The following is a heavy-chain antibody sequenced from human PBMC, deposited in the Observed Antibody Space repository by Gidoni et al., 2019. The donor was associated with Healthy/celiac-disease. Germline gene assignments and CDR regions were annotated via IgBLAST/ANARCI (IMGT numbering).Heavy chain of an antibody. V-gene: IGHV4-31*03. CDR2: IYYSGST. CDR3: ARARGDTAMAFFDY. J-gene: IGHJ4*02. Sequence: QVPLQESGPGLVTPSQTLSLTCTVSGGSISSGGYYWRWIRTHPGKGLEWIGYIYYSGSTYYNPALKSRVTISVDTYKNQFSLKLSSVTAADTAVYYCARARGDTAMAFFDYWGQGTLVTVSS. D-gene: IGHD5-18*01. CDR1: GGSISSGGYY.